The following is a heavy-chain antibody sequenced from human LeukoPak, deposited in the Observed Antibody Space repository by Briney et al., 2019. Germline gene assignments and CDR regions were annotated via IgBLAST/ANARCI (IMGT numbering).Heavy chain of an antibody. CDR2: IQFDGSSK. D-gene: IGHD3-9*01. Sequence: PGGSLRLSCAASGFTFSTYAMHWVRQAPGKGLEWVAFIQFDGSSKYYADSVKGRFTISRDNSKNTLYLQMNSLRAEDTAVYYCAKGDTFWGQGTLVTVSS. V-gene: IGHV3-30*02. CDR3: AKGDTF. J-gene: IGHJ4*02. CDR1: GFTFSTYA.